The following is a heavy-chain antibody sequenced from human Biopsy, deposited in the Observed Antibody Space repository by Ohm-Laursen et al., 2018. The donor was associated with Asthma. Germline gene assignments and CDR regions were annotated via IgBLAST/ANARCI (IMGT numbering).Heavy chain of an antibody. Sequence: SLRLSCAAPGFTFSSYGMHWARQAPGKGLEWVAVILSDGRDKYYADSVKGRFTISRDNSKNTLYLHMHSLRAEDTAVYFCAKDRVRINSAYYFDYWGQGTLVTVSS. CDR1: GFTFSSYG. V-gene: IGHV3-30*18. D-gene: IGHD3-10*01. CDR3: AKDRVRINSAYYFDY. CDR2: ILSDGRDK. J-gene: IGHJ4*02.